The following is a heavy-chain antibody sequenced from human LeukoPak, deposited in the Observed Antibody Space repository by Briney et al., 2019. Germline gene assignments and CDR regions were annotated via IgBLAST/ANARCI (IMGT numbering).Heavy chain of an antibody. J-gene: IGHJ4*02. CDR3: ARVRITIFGVVIMPPDY. V-gene: IGHV1-2*02. CDR2: INPNSGGT. Sequence: ASVKVSCKASGYTFTGYYMHWVRQAPGQGLEWMGWINPNSGGTNYAQKFQGRVTMTRDTSISTAYMELSRLRSDDTAVYYRARVRITIFGVVIMPPDYWGQGTLVTVSS. D-gene: IGHD3-3*01. CDR1: GYTFTGYY.